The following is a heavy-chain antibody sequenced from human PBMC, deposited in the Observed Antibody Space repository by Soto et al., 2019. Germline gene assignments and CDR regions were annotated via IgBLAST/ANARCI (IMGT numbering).Heavy chain of an antibody. CDR1: GFTFSSYA. V-gene: IGHV3-23*01. CDR2: ISGSGGST. Sequence: HPGGSLRLSCAASGFTFSSYAMSWVRQAPGKGLEWVPAISGSGGSTYYADSVKGRFTISRDNSKNTLYLQMNSLRAEDTAVYYCAKGPRDTAMVTSFDYWGQGTLVTVSS. J-gene: IGHJ4*02. CDR3: AKGPRDTAMVTSFDY. D-gene: IGHD5-18*01.